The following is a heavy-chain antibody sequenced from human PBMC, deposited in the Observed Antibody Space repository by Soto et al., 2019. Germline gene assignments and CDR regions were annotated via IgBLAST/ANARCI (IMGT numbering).Heavy chain of an antibody. Sequence: ASVKVSCKASGYTFTSYGISWVRQAPGQGLEWMGWISAYNGNTNYAQKLQGRVTMTTDTSTSTAYMELRSLRSDDTAVYYCARDRYLGGDIVVVVAATLDYWGQGTLVTVSS. J-gene: IGHJ4*02. V-gene: IGHV1-18*01. CDR1: GYTFTSYG. D-gene: IGHD2-15*01. CDR3: ARDRYLGGDIVVVVAATLDY. CDR2: ISAYNGNT.